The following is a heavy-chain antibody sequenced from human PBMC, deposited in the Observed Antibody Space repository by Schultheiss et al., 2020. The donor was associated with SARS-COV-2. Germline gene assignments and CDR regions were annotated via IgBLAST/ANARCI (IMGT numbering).Heavy chain of an antibody. CDR1: GGSISSGDYY. J-gene: IGHJ1*01. D-gene: IGHD4-17*01. CDR2: IYYSGST. Sequence: SETLSLTCTVSGGSISSGDYYWSWIRQHPGKGLEWIGYIYYSGSTYYNPSLKSRVTISVDTSKNQFSLKLSSVTAADTAVYYCARGRNDYGDWGLFQHWGQGTLVTVSS. V-gene: IGHV4-31*03. CDR3: ARGRNDYGDWGLFQH.